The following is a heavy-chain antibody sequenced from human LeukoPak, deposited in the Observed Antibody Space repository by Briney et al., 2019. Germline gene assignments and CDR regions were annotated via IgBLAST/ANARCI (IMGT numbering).Heavy chain of an antibody. CDR1: GGSISSYY. J-gene: IGHJ6*03. V-gene: IGHV4-59*08. D-gene: IGHD3-10*01. Sequence: LETLSLTCTVSGGSISSYYWSWIRQPPGKGLEWIGYIYYSGSTNYNPSPKSRVTISVDTSKNQFSLKLSSVTAADTAVYFCARHQEGMVRGVLYYMDVWGKGTTVIISS. CDR3: ARHQEGMVRGVLYYMDV. CDR2: IYYSGST.